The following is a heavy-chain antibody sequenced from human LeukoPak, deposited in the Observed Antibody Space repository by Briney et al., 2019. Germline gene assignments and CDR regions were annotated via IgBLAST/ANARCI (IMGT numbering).Heavy chain of an antibody. V-gene: IGHV4-59*01. J-gene: IGHJ6*03. CDR3: ARGRVSSSTWYSTYYYYFYMDV. CDR2: VDHTGST. CDR1: SGSMSSYY. D-gene: IGHD4-11*01. Sequence: SETLSLTCTVSSGSMSSYYWSWIRQPPGKGLEWIGYVDHTGSTNFNPSLNGRVSISRDTSKNLFSLRLRSVTAADTAVYFCARGRVSSSTWYSTYYYYFYMDVWGKGTTVTVSS.